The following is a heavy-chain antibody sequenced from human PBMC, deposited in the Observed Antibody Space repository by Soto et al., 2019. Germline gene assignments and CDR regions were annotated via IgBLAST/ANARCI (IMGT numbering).Heavy chain of an antibody. D-gene: IGHD6-13*01. CDR2: IYPNGGTT. CDR3: VRDNSGFDY. CDR1: GYTFTNNY. J-gene: IGHJ4*02. Sequence: ASVKVSCKTSGYTFTNNYMHWVRQAPGQGLEWMGMIYPNGGTTDYAQKFRGRVTMTSDTSTTTVYMELSSLTADDRAVYYCVRDNSGFDYWGQGAVVTVSS. V-gene: IGHV1-46*03.